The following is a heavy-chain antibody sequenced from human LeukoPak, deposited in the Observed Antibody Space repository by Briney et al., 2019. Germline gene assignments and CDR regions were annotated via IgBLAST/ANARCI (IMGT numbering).Heavy chain of an antibody. J-gene: IGHJ4*02. D-gene: IGHD1-1*01. Sequence: ASVKVSCKASGGTFISYAISWVRQAPGQGREWMGGIIPIFGTANYAQKFQGRVTITTDESTSTAYMELSSLRSEDTAVYYCARAVTTGTTGLDYWGRGTLVTVSS. V-gene: IGHV1-69*05. CDR1: GGTFISYA. CDR3: ARAVTTGTTGLDY. CDR2: IIPIFGTA.